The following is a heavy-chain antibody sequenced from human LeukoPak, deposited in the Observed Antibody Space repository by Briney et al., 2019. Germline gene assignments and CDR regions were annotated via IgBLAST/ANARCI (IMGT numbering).Heavy chain of an antibody. D-gene: IGHD3-22*01. J-gene: IGHJ4*02. CDR3: ARAPGADYYDSSGPQKYFDY. CDR1: GYSISSGYY. V-gene: IGHV4-38-2*02. CDR2: IYHSVST. Sequence: PSETLSLTCTVSGYSISSGYYWGWIRQPPGKGLEWIGSIYHSVSTSHNPSLKSRVTISVHTSKSQFSLKLSSVTAADTAVYYCARAPGADYYDSSGPQKYFDYWGQGTLVTVSS.